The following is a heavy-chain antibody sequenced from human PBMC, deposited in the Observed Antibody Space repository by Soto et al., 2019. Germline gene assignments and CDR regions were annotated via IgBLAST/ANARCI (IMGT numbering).Heavy chain of an antibody. J-gene: IGHJ4*02. CDR1: GFTFGTYS. V-gene: IGHV3-21*01. D-gene: IGHD3-10*01. CDR3: ARGGVRGTLVAGGDY. CDR2: ISSASSYI. Sequence: EVQLLESGGGLVKPGGSLRLSCAASGFTFGTYSMHWVRRAPGKGLEWVSSISSASSYIYYADSVRGRFTISRDNGRDSLYLQMNSQRAEDTAVYYCARGGVRGTLVAGGDYWGQGTLVTVSS.